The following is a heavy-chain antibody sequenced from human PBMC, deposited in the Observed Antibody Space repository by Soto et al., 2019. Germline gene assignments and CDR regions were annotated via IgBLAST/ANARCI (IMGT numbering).Heavy chain of an antibody. J-gene: IGHJ4*02. Sequence: QVQVVQSRAEVKKPGASVKVSCKTSGYTFTDYDINWVRQATGQGLEWMGWVSPDSGNSGYAQQFQCRVTMTSDTSISTVYMELSNLRSEDTAMYYCEVTTGYWGQGTMVTVSS. V-gene: IGHV1-8*01. CDR3: EVTTGY. CDR1: GYTFTDYD. D-gene: IGHD3-9*01. CDR2: VSPDSGNS.